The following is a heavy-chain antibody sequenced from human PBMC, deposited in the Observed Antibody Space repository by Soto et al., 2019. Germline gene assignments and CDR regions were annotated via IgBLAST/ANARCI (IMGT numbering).Heavy chain of an antibody. CDR2: ISAYNGNT. Sequence: ASVKVSCKASGYTFTNYIITWVRQAPGQGPEWIGWISAYNGNTNYAQKFQGRVTVTTDTSTGTVYMELSALTSDDTAVYYCARGLGLGNCWGQGTLVTVSS. J-gene: IGHJ4*02. CDR1: GYTFTNYI. V-gene: IGHV1-18*01. CDR3: ARGLGLGNC. D-gene: IGHD3-9*01.